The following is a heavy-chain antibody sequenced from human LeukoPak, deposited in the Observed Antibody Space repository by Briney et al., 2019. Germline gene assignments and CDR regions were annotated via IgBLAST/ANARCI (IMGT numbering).Heavy chain of an antibody. CDR1: GGSFSGYH. J-gene: IGHJ4*02. D-gene: IGHD4-23*01. V-gene: IGHV4-34*01. CDR3: ARDPTTVVTLPYYFDF. Sequence: SETLSLTCAVHGGSFSGYHRNWIRQSPGKGLEWMGEINDRGRTNYNPSLKSRVTLSVDSSKKQFSLKLSSVTAADTAVYYCARDPTTVVTLPYYFDFWGQGTLVTVSS. CDR2: INDRGRT.